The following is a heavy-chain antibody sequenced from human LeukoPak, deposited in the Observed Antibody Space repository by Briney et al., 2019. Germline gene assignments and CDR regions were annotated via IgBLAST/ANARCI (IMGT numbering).Heavy chain of an antibody. J-gene: IGHJ4*02. CDR1: GFTFSSYE. CDR2: IYPGDSDT. CDR3: ARPLETTDYGGSGFDY. V-gene: IGHV5-51*01. Sequence: PGGSLRLSCAAYGFTFSSYEMNWVRQAPGKGLEWMGIIYPGDSDTRYSPSFQGQDTISADKSISTAYLQWSSLKASDTAMYYCARPLETTDYGGSGFDYWGQGTLVTVSS. D-gene: IGHD4-23*01.